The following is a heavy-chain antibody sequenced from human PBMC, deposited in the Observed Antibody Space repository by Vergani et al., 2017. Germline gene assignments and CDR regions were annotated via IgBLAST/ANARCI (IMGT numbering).Heavy chain of an antibody. CDR2: IRSSSSTI. J-gene: IGHJ6*03. V-gene: IGHV3-48*02. D-gene: IGHD2-15*01. CDR3: GRERVVAATEYYYYFMDV. CDR1: GLTFSSYS. Sequence: EVQLVESGGGLVQPGGSLRLSCAASGLTFSSYSMNWVRQAPGKGREGVSYIRSSSSTIYYEDSVKGRFTLSRDNAKTSLYLKMNSLRDEDTAVYYCGRERVVAATEYYYYFMDVWGKGTTVTVSS.